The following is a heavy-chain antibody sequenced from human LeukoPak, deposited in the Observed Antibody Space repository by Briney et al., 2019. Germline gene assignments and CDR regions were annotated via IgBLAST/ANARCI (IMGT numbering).Heavy chain of an antibody. Sequence: SDTLSLTCAVYGGSFSGYYWSWIRQPPGKGLEWIGEINHSGSTNYNPSLKSRVTISVDTSKNLFSLKLSSVTAADTAVYYCARALSFWSGYCFDYWGQGTLVTVSS. CDR1: GGSFSGYY. CDR2: INHSGST. V-gene: IGHV4-34*01. CDR3: ARALSFWSGYCFDY. D-gene: IGHD3-3*01. J-gene: IGHJ4*02.